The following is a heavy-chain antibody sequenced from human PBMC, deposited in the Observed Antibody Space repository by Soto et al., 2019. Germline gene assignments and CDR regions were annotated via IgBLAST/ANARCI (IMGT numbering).Heavy chain of an antibody. CDR3: ARLYYDYV. D-gene: IGHD3-3*01. CDR1: GFTFGTYS. J-gene: IGHJ6*02. CDR2: ISYDSDTI. Sequence: GGSLRLSCAGSGFTFGTYSMNWVRQAAGKGLEWIAYISYDSDTIQYADSVKGRFTNSRDNAKNSLYLQMNSLRDEDTAVYYCARLYYDYVWGQGTTVTVSS. V-gene: IGHV3-48*02.